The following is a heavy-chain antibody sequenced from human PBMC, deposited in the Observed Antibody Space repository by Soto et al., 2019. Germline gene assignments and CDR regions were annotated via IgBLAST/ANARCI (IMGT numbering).Heavy chain of an antibody. CDR3: ARGGGLAAAGNLGAFDI. V-gene: IGHV1-8*01. J-gene: IGHJ3*02. CDR1: GYTFTSYD. D-gene: IGHD6-13*01. CDR2: MNPSGGST. Sequence: ASVKVSCKASGYTFTSYDINWVRQATGQGLEWMGWMNPSGGSTSYAQKFQGRVTMTRDTSTSTVYMELSSLRSEDTAVYYCARGGGLAAAGNLGAFDIWGQGTMVTVSS.